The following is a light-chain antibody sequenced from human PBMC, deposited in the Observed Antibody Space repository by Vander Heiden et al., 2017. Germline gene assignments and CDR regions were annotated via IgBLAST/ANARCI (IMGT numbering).Light chain of an antibody. Sequence: IQMTQSPSTLSASIGDRVTITCRASQRLSSWLAWYQQKPGKAPKRLIYKASTLQSGVASRFSGSESGTEFTLTISSLQPDDSATYYGQQYSSYWTFGQGTQVEIK. CDR1: QRLSSW. CDR3: QQYSSYWT. J-gene: IGKJ1*01. V-gene: IGKV1-5*03. CDR2: KAS.